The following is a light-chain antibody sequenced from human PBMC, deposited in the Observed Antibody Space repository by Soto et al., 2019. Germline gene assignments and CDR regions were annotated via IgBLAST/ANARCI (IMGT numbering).Light chain of an antibody. CDR3: QQLNSFPPFFT. V-gene: IGKV1-9*01. J-gene: IGKJ3*01. CDR1: QGISSY. CDR2: GAS. Sequence: DIPLTQSPSFLSASVGDKITITCRASQGISSYLAWYQQRPGKAPELLIYGASTLRTGVASRFRGSGSGTEFTLTISSLQPEDLATYFCQQLNSFPPFFTFGPGTKVDIK.